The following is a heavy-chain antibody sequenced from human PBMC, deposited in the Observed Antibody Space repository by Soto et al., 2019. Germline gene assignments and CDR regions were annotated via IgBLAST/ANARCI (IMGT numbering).Heavy chain of an antibody. CDR3: ARVEGITMIVVVPPQH. V-gene: IGHV1-18*01. CDR2: ISAYNGNT. D-gene: IGHD3-22*01. J-gene: IGHJ1*01. Sequence: GASVKVSCKASGYTFTSYGISWVRQAPGQGLEWMGWISAYNGNTNYAQKLQGRVTMTTDTSTSTAYMELRSLRSDDTAVYYCARVEGITMIVVVPPQHWGQGTLVTVSS. CDR1: GYTFTSYG.